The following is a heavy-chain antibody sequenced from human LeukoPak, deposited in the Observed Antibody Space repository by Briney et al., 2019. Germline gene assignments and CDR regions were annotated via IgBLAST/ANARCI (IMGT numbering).Heavy chain of an antibody. D-gene: IGHD3-22*01. V-gene: IGHV4-59*01. J-gene: IGHJ6*03. CDR2: IYYSGST. CDR1: DGSISSYY. CDR3: TRGSIAYYYMDV. Sequence: SETLSLTCTVSDGSISSYYWSWILQPPGKGLEWIGNIYYSGSTNYNPSLKSRVTISVDTSKNQFSLKLSSVTAADTAVYYCTRGSIAYYYMDVWGKGTTVTISS.